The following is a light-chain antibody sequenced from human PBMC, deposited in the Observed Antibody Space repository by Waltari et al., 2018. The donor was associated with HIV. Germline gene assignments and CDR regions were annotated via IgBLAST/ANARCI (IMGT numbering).Light chain of an antibody. J-gene: IGLJ1*01. CDR1: SSDVGGYKY. Sequence: QSALTHPASVSGSPGQSITISCTGTSSDVGGYKYVYWYQQHPGKAPKLMIYDVSTRPSGVSNRFSGAKSGNTASLTISGLQAEDEADYYCSSYTSSSTYVFGTGTKVTVL. CDR2: DVS. CDR3: SSYTSSSTYV. V-gene: IGLV2-14*03.